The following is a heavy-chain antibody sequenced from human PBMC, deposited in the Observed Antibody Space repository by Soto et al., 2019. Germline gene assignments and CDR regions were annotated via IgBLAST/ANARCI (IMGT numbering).Heavy chain of an antibody. D-gene: IGHD4-17*01. CDR3: AKLPTVTTHYYYYYGMDV. CDR2: ISYDGSNK. J-gene: IGHJ6*02. V-gene: IGHV3-30*18. Sequence: GGSLRLSCAASGFTFSSYGMHWVRQAPGKGLEWVAVISYDGSNKYYADSVKGRFTISRDNSKNTLYLQMNSLRAEDTAVYYCAKLPTVTTHYYYYYGMDVWGQGTTVTVSS. CDR1: GFTFSSYG.